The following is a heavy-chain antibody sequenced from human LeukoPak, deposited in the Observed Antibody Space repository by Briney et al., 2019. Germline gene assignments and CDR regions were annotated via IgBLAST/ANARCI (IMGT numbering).Heavy chain of an antibody. CDR3: ARHESYYYGMDV. Sequence: PGGSLRLSCAASGFTFSSYSMNWVRQPPGKGLEWIGSMYYSGSTYYNPSLKSRVTISLDTSKNQFSLKLSYVTAADTAVYYCARHESYYYGMDVWGQGTTVTVSS. CDR2: MYYSGST. CDR1: GFTFSSYSMN. V-gene: IGHV4-39*01. J-gene: IGHJ6*02.